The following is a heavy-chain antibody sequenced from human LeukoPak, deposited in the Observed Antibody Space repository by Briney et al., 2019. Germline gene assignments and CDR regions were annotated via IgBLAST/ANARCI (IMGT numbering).Heavy chain of an antibody. J-gene: IGHJ3*02. CDR3: ARQGGDLLDAFDI. CDR1: RYSFTIYW. CDR2: IYPGVSDT. V-gene: IGHV5-51*01. Sequence: GASLKISCKGSRYSFTIYWIGWVRQMPGKGLEWMGIIYPGVSDTRYSPSFQGQVTISADKSISTAYLQWSSLKASDTAMYYCARQGGDLLDAFDIWGQGTMVTVSS. D-gene: IGHD2-21*02.